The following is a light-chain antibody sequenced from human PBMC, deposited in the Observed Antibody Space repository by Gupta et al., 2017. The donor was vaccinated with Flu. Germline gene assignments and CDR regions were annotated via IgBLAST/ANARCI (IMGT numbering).Light chain of an antibody. J-gene: IGLJ3*02. Sequence: SYELTQPPSVSVSPGQTASITCSGDKLGDKYACWYQQKPGQSPVLVIYQDSKRPSGIPERFSGSNSGNTATLTICGTQAMDEADYYCQAWDSSPYWVFGGGTKLTVL. CDR3: QAWDSSPYWV. V-gene: IGLV3-1*01. CDR2: QDS. CDR1: KLGDKY.